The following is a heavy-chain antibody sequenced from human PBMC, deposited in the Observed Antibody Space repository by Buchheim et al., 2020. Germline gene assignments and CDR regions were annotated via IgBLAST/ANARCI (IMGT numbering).Heavy chain of an antibody. CDR2: ISYDGSNQ. CDR1: GFTFSSYA. D-gene: IGHD1-26*01. CDR3: ARSVGAIYCDY. J-gene: IGHJ4*02. Sequence: QVQLVESGGGVVQPGRSLRLSCAASGFTFSSYAMHWVRQAPGKGLEWVALISYDGSNQYYADSVKGRFTISRDNSQNTLYLQMNSLRADNTAVYDCARSVGAIYCDYWGQGTL. V-gene: IGHV3-30-3*01.